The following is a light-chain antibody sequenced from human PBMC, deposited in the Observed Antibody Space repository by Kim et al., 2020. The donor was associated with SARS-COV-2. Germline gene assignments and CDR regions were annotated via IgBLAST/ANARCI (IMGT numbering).Light chain of an antibody. Sequence: VSPGQTASITCSGDKLGDKYACWYQQKPGQSPVLVIYQDSKRPSGIPERFSGSNSENTATLTISGTQAMDEADYYCQAWDSSTVVFGGGTQLTVL. J-gene: IGLJ2*01. CDR1: KLGDKY. CDR3: QAWDSSTVV. CDR2: QDS. V-gene: IGLV3-1*01.